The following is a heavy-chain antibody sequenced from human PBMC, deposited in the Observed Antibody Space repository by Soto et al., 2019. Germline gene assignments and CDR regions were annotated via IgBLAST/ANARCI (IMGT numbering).Heavy chain of an antibody. D-gene: IGHD2-15*01. CDR3: ARVGGTRGWY. V-gene: IGHV4-59*01. Sequence: QVQLQESGPGLVKPSETLSLTCTVSSDSITNYYWSWIRQSPGKGLEWIGYIHDSGRSNYNPSLKGRVKMSLESSKRLSPLKLNSATAADRAVYYCARVGGTRGWYWGQGTLVTVSS. CDR1: SDSITNYY. CDR2: IHDSGRS. J-gene: IGHJ4*02.